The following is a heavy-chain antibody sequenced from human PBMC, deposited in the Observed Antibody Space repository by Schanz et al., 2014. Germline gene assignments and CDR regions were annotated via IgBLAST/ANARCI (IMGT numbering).Heavy chain of an antibody. CDR1: GGTFNSYT. V-gene: IGHV1-69*02. D-gene: IGHD5-12*01. Sequence: QVQLVQSGAEVKKPGSSMKVSCKASGGTFNSYTINWVRQAPGQGLEWMGRIIPILGIANYAQKFQGRVTITADRSTSTAYMELSSLRSEDTAVYYCARGAPLVATTGWFESWGQGTLVTVSS. CDR3: ARGAPLVATTGWFES. J-gene: IGHJ5*01. CDR2: IIPILGIA.